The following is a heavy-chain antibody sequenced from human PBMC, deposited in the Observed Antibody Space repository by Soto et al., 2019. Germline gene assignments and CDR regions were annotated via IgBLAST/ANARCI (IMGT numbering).Heavy chain of an antibody. J-gene: IGHJ5*02. V-gene: IGHV3-30-3*01. Sequence: GGSLRLSCTASGFTFGDYAMSWFRQAPGKGLEWVAVISYEGSNKYYADSVKGRFTISRDNSKNKLYLQMNSLRAEDTAVYYCARDLEVAVAGAWGQGTLVTVSS. CDR2: ISYEGSNK. D-gene: IGHD6-19*01. CDR3: ARDLEVAVAGA. CDR1: GFTFGDYA.